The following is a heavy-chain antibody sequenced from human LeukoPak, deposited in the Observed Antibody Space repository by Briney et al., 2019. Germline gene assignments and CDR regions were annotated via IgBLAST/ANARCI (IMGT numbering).Heavy chain of an antibody. V-gene: IGHV3-66*01. CDR3: ARDRVLLWFGESQYYFDY. CDR2: IYSGGST. CDR1: GFTVSSNY. D-gene: IGHD3-10*01. Sequence: GGSLRLSCAASGFTVSSNYMSWVRQAPGKGLEWVSVIYSGGSTYYADSVKGRFTISRDNSKNTLYLQMNSLRAEDTAVYYCARDRVLLWFGESQYYFDYWGQGTLVTVSS. J-gene: IGHJ4*02.